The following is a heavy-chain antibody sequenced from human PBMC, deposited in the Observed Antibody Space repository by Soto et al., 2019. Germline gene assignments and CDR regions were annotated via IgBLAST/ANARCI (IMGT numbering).Heavy chain of an antibody. V-gene: IGHV4-59*08. D-gene: IGHD2-2*01. Sequence: SETLSLTCTVSGGSISSYYWSWIRQPPGKGLEWIGYIYYSGSTNYNPSLKSRVTISVDTSKNQFSLRLSSVTAADTAVYYCARLEKGYCSSTSCSTSWFDPWGQRPLLTVSS. CDR2: IYYSGST. J-gene: IGHJ5*02. CDR1: GGSISSYY. CDR3: ARLEKGYCSSTSCSTSWFDP.